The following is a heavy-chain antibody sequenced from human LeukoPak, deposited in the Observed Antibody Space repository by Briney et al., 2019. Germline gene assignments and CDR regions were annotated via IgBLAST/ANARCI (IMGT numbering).Heavy chain of an antibody. Sequence: PSETLSLTCTVSGGSISSYYWSWIRQPPGKGLEWIGYIYYTGGTNYNPSLKSRVTISVDTSKNQFSLKLSSVTAADTAVYYCARHDYGSFDYWGQGTLVTVSS. CDR3: ARHDYGSFDY. CDR1: GGSISSYY. D-gene: IGHD4-17*01. CDR2: IYYTGGT. J-gene: IGHJ4*02. V-gene: IGHV4-59*08.